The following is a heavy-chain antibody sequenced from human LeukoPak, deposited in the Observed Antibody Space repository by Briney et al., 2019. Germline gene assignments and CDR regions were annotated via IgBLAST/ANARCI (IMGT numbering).Heavy chain of an antibody. CDR1: GGSISSYY. V-gene: IGHV4-59*01. CDR2: IYYSEST. CDR3: ARGYSYGYSKYWYFDL. J-gene: IGHJ2*01. Sequence: SETLSLTCTVSGGSISSYYWSWIRQPPGKGLEWIGYIYYSESTNYNPSLKSRVTISVDTSKNQFSLKLSSVTAADTAVYYCARGYSYGYSKYWYFDLWGRGTLVNVSS. D-gene: IGHD5-18*01.